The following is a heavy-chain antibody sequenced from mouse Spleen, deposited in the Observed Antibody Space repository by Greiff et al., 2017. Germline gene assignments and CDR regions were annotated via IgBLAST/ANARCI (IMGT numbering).Heavy chain of an antibody. V-gene: IGHV7-1*01. CDR2: SRNKANDYTT. Sequence: EVKLVESGGGLVQSGRSLRLSCATSGFTFSDFYMEWVRQAPGKGLEWIAASRNKANDYTTEYSASVKGRFIVSRDTSQSILYLQMNALRAEDTAIYYCARDGLLRGAMDYWGQGTSVTVSS. CDR1: GFTFSDFY. CDR3: ARDGLLRGAMDY. D-gene: IGHD2-3*01. J-gene: IGHJ4*01.